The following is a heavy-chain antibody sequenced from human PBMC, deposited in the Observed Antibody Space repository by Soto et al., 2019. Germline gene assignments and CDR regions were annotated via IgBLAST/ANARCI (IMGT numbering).Heavy chain of an antibody. J-gene: IGHJ3*02. D-gene: IGHD6-19*01. CDR2: IWYDGSNK. V-gene: IGHV3-33*01. CDR1: GFTFSSYG. Sequence: PGGSLRLSCAASGFTFSSYGMHWVRQAPGKGLEWVAVIWYDGSNKYYADSVKGRFTISRDNSKNTLYLQMNSLRAEDTAVYYCASVDSSGWDRNAFDIWGQGTMVTVSS. CDR3: ASVDSSGWDRNAFDI.